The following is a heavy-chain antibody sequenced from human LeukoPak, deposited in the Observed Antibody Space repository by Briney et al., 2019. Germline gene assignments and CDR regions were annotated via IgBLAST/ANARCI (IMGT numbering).Heavy chain of an antibody. CDR2: ISSSGRTI. Sequence: GGSLRLSCAASGFTFSSYEMNWVRQAPGKGLEWVSYISSSGRTIYSADSVKGRFTISRDNAKNSLYLQMNSLRAEDTAVYYCARGRGPDLRRGYSYGKLGWFDPWGQGTLVTVSS. V-gene: IGHV3-48*03. D-gene: IGHD5-18*01. J-gene: IGHJ5*02. CDR3: ARGRGPDLRRGYSYGKLGWFDP. CDR1: GFTFSSYE.